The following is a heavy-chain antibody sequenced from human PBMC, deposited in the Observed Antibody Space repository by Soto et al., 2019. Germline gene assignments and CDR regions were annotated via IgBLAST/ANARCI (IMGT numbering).Heavy chain of an antibody. CDR1: GYTFTSYG. D-gene: IGHD3-9*01. J-gene: IGHJ3*02. CDR2: ISAYNGNT. V-gene: IGHV1-18*01. CDR3: ARSIRYFDWSYIGNAFDI. Sequence: GASVKVSCKASGYTFTSYGISWVRQAPGQGLEWMGWISAYNGNTNYAQKLQGRVTMTTDTSTSTAYMELRSLRSDDTAVYYCARSIRYFDWSYIGNAFDIWGQGTMVT.